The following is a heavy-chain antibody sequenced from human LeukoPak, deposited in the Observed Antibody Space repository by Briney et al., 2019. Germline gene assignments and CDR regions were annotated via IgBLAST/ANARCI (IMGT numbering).Heavy chain of an antibody. Sequence: GGSLRLSCAASGFTFSSYAMSWVRQAPGKGLEWVSAISGSGGSTYYADPVKGRFTISRDNSKNTLYLQMNSLRAEDTAVYYCASLAVGGEENFDYWGQGTLVTVSS. CDR3: ASLAVGGEENFDY. D-gene: IGHD3-16*01. J-gene: IGHJ4*02. CDR1: GFTFSSYA. CDR2: ISGSGGST. V-gene: IGHV3-23*01.